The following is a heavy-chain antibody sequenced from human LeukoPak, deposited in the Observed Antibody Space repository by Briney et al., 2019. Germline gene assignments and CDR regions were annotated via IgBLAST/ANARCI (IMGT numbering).Heavy chain of an antibody. Sequence: GGSLRLSCAASGFTFSSYAMSWVRQAPGKGLEWVSAISGSGGSTYYADSVKGRFTISRDNSKNTLYLQMNSLRVEDTAIYYCAKAPPGYSSYALPANWGQGTLVTVSS. CDR3: AKAPPGYSSYALPAN. J-gene: IGHJ4*02. D-gene: IGHD5-12*01. V-gene: IGHV3-23*01. CDR1: GFTFSSYA. CDR2: ISGSGGST.